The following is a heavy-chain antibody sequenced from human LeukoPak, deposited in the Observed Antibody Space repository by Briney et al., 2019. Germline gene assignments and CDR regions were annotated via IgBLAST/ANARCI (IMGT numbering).Heavy chain of an antibody. V-gene: IGHV3-30*02. J-gene: IGHJ6*03. CDR1: GFTFSSYG. Sequence: PGGSLRLSCAASGFTFSSYGMHWVRQAPGKGLEWVAFIRYDGSNKYYADSVKGRFTISRDNSKNTLYLQMNSLRAEDTAVYYCAKDSLSYCSSTSGSRDYYYYMDVWGKGTTVTVSS. CDR3: AKDSLSYCSSTSGSRDYYYYMDV. D-gene: IGHD2-2*01. CDR2: IRYDGSNK.